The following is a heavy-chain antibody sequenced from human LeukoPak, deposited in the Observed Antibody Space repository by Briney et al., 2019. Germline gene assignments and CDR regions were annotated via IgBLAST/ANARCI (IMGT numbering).Heavy chain of an antibody. J-gene: IGHJ5*02. CDR1: GFSLSTSGVG. D-gene: IGHD4-17*01. CDR3: AHRRMYTNDYGLTNWFDP. CDR2: IYWDDDK. Sequence: SGPTLVKPTQTLTLTCTFSGFSLSTSGVGVGWIRQPPGKALEWLALIYWDDDKRYSPSLKSRLTITKDTSKNQVVLTMTNMDPEDTATYYCAHRRMYTNDYGLTNWFDPWGQGTLVTVSS. V-gene: IGHV2-5*02.